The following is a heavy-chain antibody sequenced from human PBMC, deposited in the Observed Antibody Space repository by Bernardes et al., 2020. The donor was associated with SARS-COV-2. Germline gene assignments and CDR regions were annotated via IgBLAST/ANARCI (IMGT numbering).Heavy chain of an antibody. Sequence: GSLRLSCAASAFTLSSSAMSWVRQAPGKGLEWVSSISGSSGTTYYADTVKGRFTISRDNSKNTLYLQMNRLRAEDTAVYYCAKISLSEGSLLRPFDYWGQGTLVTVSS. CDR3: AKISLSEGSLLRPFDY. CDR2: ISGSSGTT. V-gene: IGHV3-23*01. D-gene: IGHD2-21*02. CDR1: AFTLSSSA. J-gene: IGHJ4*02.